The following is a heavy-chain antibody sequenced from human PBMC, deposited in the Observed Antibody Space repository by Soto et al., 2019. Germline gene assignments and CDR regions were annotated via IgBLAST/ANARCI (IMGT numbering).Heavy chain of an antibody. D-gene: IGHD4-17*01. Sequence: QLQLRESGPGLVKPSETLSLTCTVSGGSISGGVGGLYYWSWIRQPPGKGLEWIGYNYDSGSTYYTPPLKSRVTISVDTSKNQFSLRLSSVTAADTAVYYCAREVIPLTTDWYFDLWGRGTLVTVSS. CDR3: AREVIPLTTDWYFDL. V-gene: IGHV4-30-4*01. CDR1: GGSISGGVGGLYY. J-gene: IGHJ2*01. CDR2: NYDSGST.